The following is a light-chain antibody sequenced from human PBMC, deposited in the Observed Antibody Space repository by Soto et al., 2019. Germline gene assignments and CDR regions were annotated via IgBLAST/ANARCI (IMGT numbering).Light chain of an antibody. CDR1: SGDIGSYNR. J-gene: IGLJ1*01. CDR2: EVT. Sequence: QSALTQPASVSGSPGQSITISCTGTSGDIGSYNRVSWYQQHPGKAPKLIIYEVTDRPSGVSNRFSGSKSGNTASLTISGLQAEHEAQYYPSSYTNINTRACVFGTGTKVTVL. CDR3: SSYTNINTRACV. V-gene: IGLV2-14*01.